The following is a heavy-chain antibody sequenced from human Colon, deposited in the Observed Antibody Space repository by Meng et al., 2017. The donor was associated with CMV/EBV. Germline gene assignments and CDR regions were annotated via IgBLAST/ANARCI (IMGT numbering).Heavy chain of an antibody. D-gene: IGHD5-12*01. J-gene: IGHJ6*02. CDR3: ARATYSAYDYGMDV. CDR2: IYPRDSDT. Sequence: SLKISCQVSGHTSTNYWIGWVRQKPGKGLEWMGVIYPRDSDTIYSPSFEGQVTISADNSINTAYLQWSSLKASDTAMYYCARATYSAYDYGMDVWGQGTTVTVSS. CDR1: GHTSTNYW. V-gene: IGHV5-51*01.